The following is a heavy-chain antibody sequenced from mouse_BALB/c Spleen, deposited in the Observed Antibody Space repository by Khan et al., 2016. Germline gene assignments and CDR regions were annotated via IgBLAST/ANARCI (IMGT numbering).Heavy chain of an antibody. J-gene: IGHJ3*01. V-gene: IGHV1-7*01. CDR2: INPSTGYT. Sequence: QVQLQQSGAELAKPGASVKMSCKASGYTFTSYWMHWVKQRPGQGLEWIGYINPSTGYTEYNQKFKDKATLTADKSSSTAYMQLSSLTSEDSAVYYCARSNDYGNFAYWGQGTLVTVSA. D-gene: IGHD2-1*01. CDR3: ARSNDYGNFAY. CDR1: GYTFTSYW.